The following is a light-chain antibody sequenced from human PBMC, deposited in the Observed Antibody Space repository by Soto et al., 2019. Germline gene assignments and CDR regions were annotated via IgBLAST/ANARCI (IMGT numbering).Light chain of an antibody. Sequence: QSALTQPRSVSGSPGQSVTISCTGTSSDVGGYNYVSWYQQHPAKAPKLMIYDVNRRPSGVPDRFSGSKSGNTASLTISGLRADDEADYYCCSYAGSNTFVFGTGTKLTVL. CDR3: CSYAGSNTFV. V-gene: IGLV2-11*01. CDR1: SSDVGGYNY. J-gene: IGLJ1*01. CDR2: DVN.